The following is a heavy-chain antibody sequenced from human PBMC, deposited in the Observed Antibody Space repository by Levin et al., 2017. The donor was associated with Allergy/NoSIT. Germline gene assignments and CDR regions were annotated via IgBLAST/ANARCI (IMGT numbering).Heavy chain of an antibody. Sequence: SETLSLTCTVSGDSISSYYWTWIRQPPGRGLEWIGYIHYDGKTNYNPSLRSRITISLDTSKNEFSLKLRSVTAADTAVYYCAREYGGDWYFDLWGRGTLVTVSS. J-gene: IGHJ2*01. CDR3: AREYGGDWYFDL. V-gene: IGHV4-59*01. CDR2: IHYDGKT. CDR1: GDSISSYY. D-gene: IGHD2-21*01.